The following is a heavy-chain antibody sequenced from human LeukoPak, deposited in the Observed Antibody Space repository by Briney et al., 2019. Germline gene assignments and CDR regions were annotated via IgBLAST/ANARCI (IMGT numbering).Heavy chain of an antibody. CDR2: ISAYNGNT. CDR1: GYTFTSYG. V-gene: IGHV1-18*01. Sequence: ASVKVSCKASGYTFTSYGISWVRQAPGQGLEWMGWISAYNGNTNYAQKLQGRVTMTTDTSTSTAYMELRSLRSDDTAVYYCARDGDFWSGYYVRRYFDYWGQGTLVTVSS. D-gene: IGHD3-3*01. J-gene: IGHJ4*02. CDR3: ARDGDFWSGYYVRRYFDY.